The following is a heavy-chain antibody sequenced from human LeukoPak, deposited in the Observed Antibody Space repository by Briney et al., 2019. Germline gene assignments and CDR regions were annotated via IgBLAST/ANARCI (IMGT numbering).Heavy chain of an antibody. J-gene: IGHJ6*03. CDR1: GFTFSSYD. Sequence: GGSLRLSCAASGFTFSSYDMHWVRQATGKGLEWVSGIGIAGDTYYRGSVKGRFTISRENAKNSLYLQMSSLRAEDTAVYYCARVGVLRYFDWLPTYYYYYYMDVWGKGTTVTVSS. CDR2: IGIAGDT. V-gene: IGHV3-13*01. D-gene: IGHD3-9*01. CDR3: ARVGVLRYFDWLPTYYYYYYMDV.